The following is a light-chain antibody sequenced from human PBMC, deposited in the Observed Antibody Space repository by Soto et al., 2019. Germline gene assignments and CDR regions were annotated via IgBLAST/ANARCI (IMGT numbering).Light chain of an antibody. CDR2: RNN. CDR3: AAWDDSLSGVL. V-gene: IGLV1-47*01. Sequence: QSVLTQPPSASGTPGQRVTISCSGSSSNIGSNPVYWYQQLPGTAPKLLIYRNNQRPSGVPDRFSGSKSGTSASLAISGLRSEDEADYYCAAWDDSLSGVLFGGGTKLTVL. J-gene: IGLJ2*01. CDR1: SSNIGSNP.